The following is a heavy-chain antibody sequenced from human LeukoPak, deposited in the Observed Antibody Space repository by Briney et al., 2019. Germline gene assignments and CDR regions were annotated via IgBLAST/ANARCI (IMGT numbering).Heavy chain of an antibody. J-gene: IGHJ4*02. CDR3: ARGGPAQYDSSGYYLDY. D-gene: IGHD3-22*01. CDR1: GFTFSDYY. CDR2: ISSSGNTI. V-gene: IGHV3-11*04. Sequence: KPGGSLRLSCAASGFTFSDYYMSWIRQAPGKGLEWVSYISSSGNTIYYADSVKGRFTISRDNSKNTLYLQMNSLRAEDTAVYYCARGGPAQYDSSGYYLDYWGQGTLVTVSS.